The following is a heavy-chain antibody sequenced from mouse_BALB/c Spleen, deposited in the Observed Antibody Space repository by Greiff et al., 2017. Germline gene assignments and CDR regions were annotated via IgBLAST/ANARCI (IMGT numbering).Heavy chain of an antibody. CDR3: ARDGSSAWFAY. J-gene: IGHJ3*01. V-gene: IGHV1S56*01. CDR2: IYPGNVNT. Sequence: VQVVESGPELVKPGASVRISCKASGYTFTSYYIHWVKQRPGQGLEWIGWIYPGNVNTKYNEKFKGKATLTADKSSSTAYMQLSSLTSEDSAVYFCARDGSSAWFAYWGQGTLVTVSA. D-gene: IGHD1-1*01. CDR1: GYTFTSYY.